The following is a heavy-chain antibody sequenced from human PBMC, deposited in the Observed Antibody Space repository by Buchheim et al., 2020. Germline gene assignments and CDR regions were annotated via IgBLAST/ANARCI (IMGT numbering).Heavy chain of an antibody. Sequence: QVQLQESGPGLVKPSGTLSLTCAVSGGSITTSNWWSWVRQPPGKGLEWIGEIHHSGSANYSPSLKSRVTISVDKSKNQFPLKLTSVTAADTAVYFCARGVAASGPSYFGYWGQGTL. CDR2: IHHSGSA. CDR3: ARGVAASGPSYFGY. V-gene: IGHV4-4*02. J-gene: IGHJ4*02. CDR1: GGSITTSNW. D-gene: IGHD6-13*01.